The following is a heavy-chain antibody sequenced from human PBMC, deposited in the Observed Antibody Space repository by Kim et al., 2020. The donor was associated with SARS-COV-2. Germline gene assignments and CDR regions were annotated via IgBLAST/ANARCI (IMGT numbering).Heavy chain of an antibody. CDR1: GFTVSSNY. D-gene: IGHD5-12*01. CDR3: ARHVEMATISAFDI. V-gene: IGHV3-53*01. Sequence: GGSLRLSCAASGFTVSSNYMSWVRQAPGKGLEWVSVIYSGGSTYYADYVKGRFIISRDNSKNTLYLQMNSLRAEDTAVYYCARHVEMATISAFDIWGQGT. J-gene: IGHJ3*02. CDR2: IYSGGST.